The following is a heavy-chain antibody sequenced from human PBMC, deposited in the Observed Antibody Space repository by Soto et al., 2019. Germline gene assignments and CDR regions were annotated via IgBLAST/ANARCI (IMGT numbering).Heavy chain of an antibody. CDR2: VTADGGT. D-gene: IGHD2-15*01. J-gene: IGHJ3*02. V-gene: IGHV3-23*01. CDR3: APHVYCSGGSCQYDAFAI. Sequence: EVQVLESGGGLVQPGGSLRLSCEGSGFTVSSHAMTWIRQAPGKGPEWVSTVTADGGTYYADSVKGRFAMSRDTSENTLYLQMNSLGAKDTAAYYCAPHVYCSGGSCQYDAFAIRGQGTMVTVSS. CDR1: GFTVSSHA.